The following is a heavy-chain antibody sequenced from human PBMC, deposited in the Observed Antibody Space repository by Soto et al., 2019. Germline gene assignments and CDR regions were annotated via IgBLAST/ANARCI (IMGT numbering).Heavy chain of an antibody. Sequence: EVQLLESGGGLVQPGGSLRLSCAASGFTFSSYAMSWVRQAPGKGLEWVSVISGSGDSTYYADSVKGRFTISRDNSKNTLYLQMNSRRAEDTAVYYCARVDTAMVFDYWGQGTVVTVSS. D-gene: IGHD5-18*01. CDR2: ISGSGDST. CDR3: ARVDTAMVFDY. CDR1: GFTFSSYA. J-gene: IGHJ4*02. V-gene: IGHV3-23*01.